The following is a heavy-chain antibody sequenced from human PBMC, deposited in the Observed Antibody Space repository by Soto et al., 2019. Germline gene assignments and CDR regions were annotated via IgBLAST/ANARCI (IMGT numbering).Heavy chain of an antibody. V-gene: IGHV1-3*01. J-gene: IGHJ3*02. D-gene: IGHD3-22*01. CDR2: INAGNGNT. CDR1: GYTFTSYA. Sequence: QVQLVQSGAEVKKPGASVKVSCKASGYTFTSYAMHWVRQAPGQRLEWMGWINAGNGNTKYSQKFEGSLMITRDTTAITAHMELSSLRSEDTAVYYCARDGADYYDSSGYYLHGAFDIWGQGTMVTVSS. CDR3: ARDGADYYDSSGYYLHGAFDI.